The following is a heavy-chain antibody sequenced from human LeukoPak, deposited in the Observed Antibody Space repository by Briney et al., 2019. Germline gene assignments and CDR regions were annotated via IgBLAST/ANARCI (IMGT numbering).Heavy chain of an antibody. CDR1: EFTFSRYN. CDR2: ISSTSGPI. J-gene: IGHJ4*02. V-gene: IGHV3-48*02. D-gene: IGHD6-19*01. CDR3: ARDPNSSGWFDY. Sequence: GGSLRLSCAASEFTFSRYNMNWVRQAPGKGLEWISYISSTSGPIYYADSVKGRFTISKDNAKNSLYLQMNSLRDEDTAVYYCARDPNSSGWFDYWGQGTLVTVSS.